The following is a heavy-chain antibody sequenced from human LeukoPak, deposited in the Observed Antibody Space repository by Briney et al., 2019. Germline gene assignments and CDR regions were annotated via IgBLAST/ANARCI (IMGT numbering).Heavy chain of an antibody. CDR2: ISTTGNTK. D-gene: IGHD3-9*01. J-gene: IGHJ4*02. V-gene: IGHV3-48*03. CDR3: ARIFVSGYDVLTGYFRAFDY. Sequence: GGSRRLSCAASGLTFSSSEMSWFRQAPGKGLEWVSYISTTGNTKYYADSVQGRFTVSRDNGQSLLFLQMNSLRAGDTAIYYCARIFVSGYDVLTGYFRAFDYWGQGALVTVSS. CDR1: GLTFSSSE.